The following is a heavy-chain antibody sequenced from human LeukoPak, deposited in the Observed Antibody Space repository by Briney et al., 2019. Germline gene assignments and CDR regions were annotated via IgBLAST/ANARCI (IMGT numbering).Heavy chain of an antibody. V-gene: IGHV3-23*01. D-gene: IGHD2-8*02. Sequence: TGGSLRLSCAASGFTFSSYVMSWVRQAPGKGLEWVSAISGSGGSTHYADSVKGRFTISRDNSKSTLSLQMNSLRAEDTAIYYCATYRQVLLPFESWGQGTLVTVSS. CDR3: ATYRQVLLPFES. CDR1: GFTFSSYV. J-gene: IGHJ4*02. CDR2: ISGSGGST.